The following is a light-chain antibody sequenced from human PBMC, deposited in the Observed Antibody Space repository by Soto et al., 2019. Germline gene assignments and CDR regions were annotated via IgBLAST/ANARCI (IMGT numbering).Light chain of an antibody. CDR3: QQSHDFPYT. V-gene: IGKV1-39*01. Sequence: DIQLTQSPSSLSASVGDRVIITCRASQSVRTSLNWYRQKSGKAPELLIYDASNLQTGVPSRFSGSYSGADFTLTIASLQPEDCATYYCQQSHDFPYTFGQGTKLDIK. CDR1: QSVRTS. CDR2: DAS. J-gene: IGKJ2*01.